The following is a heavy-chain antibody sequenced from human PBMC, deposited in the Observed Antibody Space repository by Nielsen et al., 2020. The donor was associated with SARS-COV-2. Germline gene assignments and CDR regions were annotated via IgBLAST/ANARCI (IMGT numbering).Heavy chain of an antibody. CDR2: ISWNSGSI. D-gene: IGHD1-26*01. Sequence: SLKTSCAASGFTFDDYAMHWVRQAPGKGLEWVSGISWNSGSIGYADSVKGRFTISRDNAKNSLYLQMNSLRAEDTALYYCAKAPGGSYYTYWGQGTLVTVSS. J-gene: IGHJ4*02. CDR1: GFTFDDYA. CDR3: AKAPGGSYYTY. V-gene: IGHV3-9*01.